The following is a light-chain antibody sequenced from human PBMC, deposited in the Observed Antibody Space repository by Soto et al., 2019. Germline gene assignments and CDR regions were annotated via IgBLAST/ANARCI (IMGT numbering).Light chain of an antibody. CDR2: AAS. V-gene: IGKV1-39*01. CDR1: LTISSF. Sequence: DIQMTQSPSSLSASAGDRVTITFRASLTISSFLNFYQQKPGKAPKLLISAASSLEDGVPSRFGGSGSGTDFTLTISSLQPDDFATYYCHQYNSYHTFGGGTKVDIK. J-gene: IGKJ4*01. CDR3: HQYNSYHT.